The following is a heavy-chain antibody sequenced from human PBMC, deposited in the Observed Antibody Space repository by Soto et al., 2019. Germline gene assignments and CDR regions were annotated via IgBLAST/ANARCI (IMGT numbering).Heavy chain of an antibody. V-gene: IGHV3-7*01. CDR1: GFTFSTCW. J-gene: IGHJ4*02. CDR2: IKQDGSEK. Sequence: GGSLRLSCAASGFTFSTCWMSWVRQAPGKGLEWVANIKQDGSEKYYVDSVKGRFTISRDNAKNSLDLQMNSLRAEDTAVYYCARGGRTGGGHWGQGALVTVPQ. D-gene: IGHD7-27*01. CDR3: ARGGRTGGGH.